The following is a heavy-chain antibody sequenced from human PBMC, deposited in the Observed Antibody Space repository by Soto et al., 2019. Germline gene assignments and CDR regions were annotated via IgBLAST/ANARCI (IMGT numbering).Heavy chain of an antibody. CDR3: AREGTSSVSHEPRTVTGTEYYYYMDV. CDR1: GGSFSGYY. CDR2: INHSGST. D-gene: IGHD4-17*01. Sequence: ETLSLTCAVYGGSFSGYYWSWIRQPPGKGLEWIGEINHSGSTNYNPSLKSRVTISVDTSKNQFSLKLSSVTAADTAVYYCAREGTSSVSHEPRTVTGTEYYYYMDVWGKGTTVTVPS. J-gene: IGHJ6*03. V-gene: IGHV4-34*01.